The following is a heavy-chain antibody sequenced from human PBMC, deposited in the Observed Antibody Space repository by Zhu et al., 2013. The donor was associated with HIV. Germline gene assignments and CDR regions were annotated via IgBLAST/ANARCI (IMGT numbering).Heavy chain of an antibody. Sequence: QVQLVQSGAEVKKPGASVKVSCKASGYTFTSYDINWVRQAPGQGLEWMGWISGYNGNTNYAQKLQGRVTMTTDTSTSTAYMELRSLRSDDTAVYYCASSYSSSWYEIYYGMDVWGQGTTVTVSS. V-gene: IGHV1-18*01. CDR1: GYTFTSYD. D-gene: IGHD6-13*01. J-gene: IGHJ6*02. CDR3: ASSYSSSWYEIYYGMDV. CDR2: ISGYNGNT.